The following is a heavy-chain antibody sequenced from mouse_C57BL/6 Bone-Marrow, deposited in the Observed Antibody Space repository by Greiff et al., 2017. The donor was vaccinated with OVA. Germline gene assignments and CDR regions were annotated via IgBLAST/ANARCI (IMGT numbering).Heavy chain of an antibody. Sequence: VQLQQSGAELVRPGASVKLSCTASGFNIKDDYMHWVKQRPEQGLEWIGWIDPANGDTEYASKFQGKATITADTSSNTAYLQLCSLTSEDTAVSCCASYGHSDSWGPGTTLTVSS. CDR3: ASYGHSDS. J-gene: IGHJ2*01. CDR2: IDPANGDT. CDR1: GFNIKDDY. V-gene: IGHV14-4*01. D-gene: IGHD1-1*02.